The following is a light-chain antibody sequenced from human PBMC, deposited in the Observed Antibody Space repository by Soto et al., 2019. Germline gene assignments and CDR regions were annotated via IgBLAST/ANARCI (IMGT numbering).Light chain of an antibody. CDR2: DAY. Sequence: EVVLTQSPVTLSLSPGERATLSCRASQSFRGLLAWYQQKHGQAPRLLIYDAYNRATGIPPRFSGSGSGTDFTLTISSLEPEDSAVYYCQQRHAWPITFGQGTRLEIK. CDR3: QQRHAWPIT. CDR1: QSFRGL. V-gene: IGKV3-11*01. J-gene: IGKJ5*01.